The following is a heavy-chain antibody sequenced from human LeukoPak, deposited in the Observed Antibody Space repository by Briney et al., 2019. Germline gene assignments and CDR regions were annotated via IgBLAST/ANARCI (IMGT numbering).Heavy chain of an antibody. Sequence: GGSLRLSCAASGFTFSSYGMHWVLQAPGKGLEWVAVIWYDGSNKYYADSVKGRFTISRDNSKNTLYLQMNSLRAEDTAVYYCARGGGWELKSGYYGMDVWGQGTTVTVSS. CDR1: GFTFSSYG. CDR2: IWYDGSNK. CDR3: ARGGGWELKSGYYGMDV. J-gene: IGHJ6*02. D-gene: IGHD1-26*01. V-gene: IGHV3-33*01.